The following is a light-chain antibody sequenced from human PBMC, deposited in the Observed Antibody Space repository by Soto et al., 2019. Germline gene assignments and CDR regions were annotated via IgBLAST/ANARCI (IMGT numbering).Light chain of an antibody. CDR1: ETVTSDY. J-gene: IGKJ1*01. CDR3: QQYGSSPRT. CDR2: GAS. Sequence: EVVLTQSPGTLSLSPGERATLSCRASETVTSDYLAWYQQKPGQAPRLLFYGASRRAAGIPDRFSGSGSGTDFTLTISRLEPEDFAVYYCQQYGSSPRTFGQGTKVDI. V-gene: IGKV3-20*01.